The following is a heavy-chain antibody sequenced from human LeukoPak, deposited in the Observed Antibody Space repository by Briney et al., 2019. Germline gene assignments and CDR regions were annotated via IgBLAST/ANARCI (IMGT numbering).Heavy chain of an antibody. V-gene: IGHV4-59*11. CDR1: GASISSHY. Sequence: SETLSLTCAVSGASISSHYWSWIRQPPGKGLEWIGYTSGSISDNPSLKSRVAVSVDPSQNQVSLSLTSVTAADTAVYYCARVLAIFGLDTTDFYMDVWGKGTKVTVSS. D-gene: IGHD3/OR15-3a*01. CDR3: ARVLAIFGLDTTDFYMDV. CDR2: TSGSI. J-gene: IGHJ6*03.